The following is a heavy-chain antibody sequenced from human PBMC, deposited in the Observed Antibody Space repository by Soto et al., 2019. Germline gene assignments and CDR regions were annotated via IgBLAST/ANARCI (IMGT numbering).Heavy chain of an antibody. CDR2: IYQSGST. Sequence: QLQLQESGSGLVKPSQTLSLTCAVSGGSISSGGYSWSWIRKPPGKGLEWIAYIYQSGSTYYNPCFKSRVIISVDRSKNQPALKRSSVTATDTAVFYCAMVSRSSRYASSSFSQDWFFELWGRGTLVTVSS. D-gene: IGHD3-22*01. CDR3: AMVSRSSRYASSSFSQDWFFEL. J-gene: IGHJ2*01. CDR1: GGSISSGGYS. V-gene: IGHV4-30-2*01.